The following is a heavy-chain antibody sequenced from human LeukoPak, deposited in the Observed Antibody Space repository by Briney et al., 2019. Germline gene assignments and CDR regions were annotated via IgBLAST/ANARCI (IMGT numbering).Heavy chain of an antibody. CDR2: IKTKIDGETT. J-gene: IGHJ4*02. V-gene: IGHV3-15*01. D-gene: IGHD5-24*01. CDR3: TTVERWLLRSSPY. Sequence: PGGSLRLSCAASGFTFSNAWMTWVRQAPGKRLEWVGRIKTKIDGETTDYAAPVEGRFTISRDDSKNTLYLQMNSLKTDDTAVYYCTTVERWLLRSSPYWGQGTLVTVSS. CDR1: GFTFSNAW.